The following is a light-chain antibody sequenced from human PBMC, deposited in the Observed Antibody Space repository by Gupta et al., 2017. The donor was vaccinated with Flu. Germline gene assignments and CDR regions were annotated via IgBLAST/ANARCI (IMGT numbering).Light chain of an antibody. Sequence: NFMLIQPHSVSGSPGKTVTISCTRNSGSIVSAFVQWCQQRPGSSPTTVIYDDDQRPAGVPDRFSGSIDSSSNSASLTITGLRPEDEADYYFQSFDSDSLHWIFGGGTKLTGL. V-gene: IGLV6-57*01. CDR3: QSFDSDSLHWI. CDR2: DDD. CDR1: SGSIVSAF. J-gene: IGLJ3*02.